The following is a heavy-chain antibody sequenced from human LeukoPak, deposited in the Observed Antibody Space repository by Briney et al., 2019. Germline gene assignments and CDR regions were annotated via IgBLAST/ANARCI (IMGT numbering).Heavy chain of an antibody. J-gene: IGHJ5*02. V-gene: IGHV1-69*05. D-gene: IGHD4-11*01. CDR3: ARGNTVTTSWFDR. CDR1: GATFSSYA. CDR2: FIPIFGTA. Sequence: ASVKLSCKASGATFSSYANSWVRQAPGQGLELKGGFIPIFGTANYAQKFQGRVTITTGESTSTAYMELSSLRSEDTAVYYCARGNTVTTSWFDRWGQGTLVTVSS.